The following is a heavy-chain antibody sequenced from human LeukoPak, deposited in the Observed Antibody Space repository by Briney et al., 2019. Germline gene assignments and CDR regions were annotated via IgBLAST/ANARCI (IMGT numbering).Heavy chain of an antibody. D-gene: IGHD2-2*01. J-gene: IGHJ4*02. CDR3: ARGRRPSISCYYDY. CDR1: GFTFRSYW. V-gene: IGHV3-7*01. CDR2: IKQDGSEK. Sequence: GGSLRLSCAASGFTFRSYWMSWVRQAPGKGLEWVANIKQDGSEKYYVDSVKGRFTISRDNAKNSLYLQMNSLRAEDTAVYYCARGRRPSISCYYDYWGQGTLVTVSS.